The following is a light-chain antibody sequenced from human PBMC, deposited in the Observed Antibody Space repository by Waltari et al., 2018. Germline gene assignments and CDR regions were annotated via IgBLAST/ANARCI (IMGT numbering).Light chain of an antibody. J-gene: IGKJ2*03. CDR2: HAS. Sequence: EIVMTQSPATLSVSPGERATLSCRASQSISVSLAWFQQKPGQAPRLLIYHASTRATGIPARLSGSGSGTEFTLTISSLQPEDSAVYYCQQYYDGRSFGQGTKL. V-gene: IGKV3-15*01. CDR1: QSISVS. CDR3: QQYYDGRS.